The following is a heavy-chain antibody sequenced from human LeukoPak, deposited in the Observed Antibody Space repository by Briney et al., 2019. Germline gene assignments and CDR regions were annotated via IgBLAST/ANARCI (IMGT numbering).Heavy chain of an antibody. CDR3: AKDGRSSSYWFAYYYYMDV. Sequence: GRFLRLSCAASGFTFSSYVMHWVRQAPGKGLEWVAVISYDGSNKYYADSVKGRFTISRDNSKNTLYLQMNSLRAEDTAVYYCAKDGRSSSYWFAYYYYMDVWGKGTTVTVSS. D-gene: IGHD6-13*01. J-gene: IGHJ6*03. CDR1: GFTFSSYV. V-gene: IGHV3-30*18. CDR2: ISYDGSNK.